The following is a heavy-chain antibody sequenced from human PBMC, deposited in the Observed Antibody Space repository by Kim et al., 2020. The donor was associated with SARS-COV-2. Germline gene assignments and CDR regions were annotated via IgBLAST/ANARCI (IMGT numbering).Heavy chain of an antibody. CDR3: SREVRYGSGSYYTYYYGMDV. CDR2: IYSGGST. V-gene: IGHV3-53*01. D-gene: IGHD3-10*01. J-gene: IGHJ6*02. Sequence: GGSLRLSCAASGFTVSSNYMSWVRQAPGKGLEWVSVIYSGGSTYYADSVKGRFTISRDNSKNTLYLQMNSLIAEDTAVYYCSREVRYGSGSYYTYYYGMDVWGQGTTVTVSS. CDR1: GFTVSSNY.